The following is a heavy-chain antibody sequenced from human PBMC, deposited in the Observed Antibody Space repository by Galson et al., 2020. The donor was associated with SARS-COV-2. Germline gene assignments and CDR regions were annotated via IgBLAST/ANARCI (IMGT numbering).Heavy chain of an antibody. Sequence: GGSLRLSCAASGFTFSSYAMSWVRQAPGKGLEWVSAISGSGGSTYYADSVKGRFTISRDNSKNTLYLQMNSLRAEDTAVYYCAKTRGSDGDYAYYFDYWGQGTLVTVSS. V-gene: IGHV3-23*01. J-gene: IGHJ4*02. CDR3: AKTRGSDGDYAYYFDY. CDR1: GFTFSSYA. CDR2: ISGSGGST. D-gene: IGHD4-17*01.